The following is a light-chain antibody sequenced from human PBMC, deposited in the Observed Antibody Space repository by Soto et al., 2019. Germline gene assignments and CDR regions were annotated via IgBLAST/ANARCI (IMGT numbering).Light chain of an antibody. J-gene: IGLJ1*01. CDR3: SSYAGSNNGV. V-gene: IGLV2-8*01. Sequence: KPEADGGPRGEAKSLAWGGTGGDVGGCNGSLWYQQRPGKAPKLMICEVSVRASGAPYRFAGSKSGNTASLAVSGHQDEEEADDCCSSYAGSNNGVFGAGTKVTV. CDR1: GGDVGGCNG. CDR2: EVS.